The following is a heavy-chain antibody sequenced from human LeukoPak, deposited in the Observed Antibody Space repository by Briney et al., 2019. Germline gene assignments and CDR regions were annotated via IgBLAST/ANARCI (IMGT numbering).Heavy chain of an antibody. D-gene: IGHD3-10*01. J-gene: IGHJ6*02. CDR3: ARLGGSGSPPFYYYGMDV. Sequence: GGSLRLSCAASGFTVSSNYISWVRQAPGKGLEWVSVIYSGGSTYYADSVKGRFTISRDNSKNTLYLQMNSLRAEDTAVYYCARLGGSGSPPFYYYGMDVWGQGTTVTVSS. CDR2: IYSGGST. V-gene: IGHV3-53*01. CDR1: GFTVSSNY.